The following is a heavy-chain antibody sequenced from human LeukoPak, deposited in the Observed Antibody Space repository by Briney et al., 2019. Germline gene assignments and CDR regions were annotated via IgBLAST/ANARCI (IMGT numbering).Heavy chain of an antibody. CDR2: IKSKNDGGTA. CDR1: GFTFSKVW. V-gene: IGHV3-15*07. Sequence: PGGSLRLSCAASGFTFSKVWMNWVRQAPGKGLEWVGRIKSKNDGGTADYAAPVKGRFTISRDDSKNTLYLQINSLKTEDTAVYYCTTSAFYWGQGTLVTVSS. CDR3: TTSAFY. J-gene: IGHJ4*02.